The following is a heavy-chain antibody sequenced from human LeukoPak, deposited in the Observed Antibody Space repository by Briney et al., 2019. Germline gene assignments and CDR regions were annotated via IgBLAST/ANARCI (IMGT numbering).Heavy chain of an antibody. Sequence: PGGSLRLSCAASGFTFDDYGMSWVRQAPGKGLEWVSGINWNGGSTGYADSVKGRFTISRDNAKNSLYLQMNSLRAEDTALYYCARSNEDIVVVPAAMFDYWGQGTLVTVSS. V-gene: IGHV3-20*04. J-gene: IGHJ4*02. CDR3: ARSNEDIVVVPAAMFDY. CDR1: GFTFDDYG. D-gene: IGHD2-2*01. CDR2: INWNGGST.